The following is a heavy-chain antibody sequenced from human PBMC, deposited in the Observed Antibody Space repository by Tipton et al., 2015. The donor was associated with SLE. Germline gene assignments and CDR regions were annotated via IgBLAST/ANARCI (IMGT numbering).Heavy chain of an antibody. CDR1: GASVSNYY. D-gene: IGHD3-16*01. Sequence: TLSLTCTVSGASVSNYYWSWIRQPPGKGLDWIGYFYTSGNTNYNPSLKSRVTISVDTSKNQFSLKLSSVTAADTAVYYCARHAHNGGHGYWGQGTLVTVSP. V-gene: IGHV4-59*08. CDR3: ARHAHNGGHGY. J-gene: IGHJ4*02. CDR2: FYTSGNT.